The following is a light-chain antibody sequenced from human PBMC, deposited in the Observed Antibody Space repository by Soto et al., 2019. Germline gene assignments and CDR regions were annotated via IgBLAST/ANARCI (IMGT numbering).Light chain of an antibody. CDR2: DVS. Sequence: QSALTQPASVSESPGQSITVSCTGTSSDVGGYNYVSWYQQHPGKAPKLMIYDVSDRPSGVSNRFSGSKSGNTASLTISGLQAEDVADYYCSSYSSSSTLYVFGTGTKVTVL. J-gene: IGLJ1*01. V-gene: IGLV2-14*01. CDR1: SSDVGGYNY. CDR3: SSYSSSSTLYV.